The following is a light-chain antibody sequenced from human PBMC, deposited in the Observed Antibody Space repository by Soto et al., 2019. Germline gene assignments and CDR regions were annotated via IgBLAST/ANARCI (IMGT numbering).Light chain of an antibody. Sequence: QSVLTQPASVSGSPGQSITISCTGTSSDVGGYNYVSWYQQHPGKAPKLMIYEVTKRPSGVPDRFSGSKSGNTASLTISGLQAEDEADYYCCSYAASYTLVFGGGTK. CDR3: CSYAASYTLV. CDR2: EVT. CDR1: SSDVGGYNY. V-gene: IGLV2-11*01. J-gene: IGLJ2*01.